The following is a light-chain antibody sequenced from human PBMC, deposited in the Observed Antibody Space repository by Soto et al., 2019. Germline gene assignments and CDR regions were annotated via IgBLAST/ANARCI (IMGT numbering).Light chain of an antibody. CDR1: SSDVGGHNY. CDR3: CSYAGSYTYV. CDR2: YVS. J-gene: IGLJ1*01. V-gene: IGLV2-11*01. Sequence: QSVLTQPRSVSGSPGQSVTISCTGTSSDVGGHNYVSWYQQYPGKAPRLLISYVSKRPSGVPDRFSGSKSGNTASLTISGLQAEAEADYCCCSYAGSYTYVFGTGTKVTVL.